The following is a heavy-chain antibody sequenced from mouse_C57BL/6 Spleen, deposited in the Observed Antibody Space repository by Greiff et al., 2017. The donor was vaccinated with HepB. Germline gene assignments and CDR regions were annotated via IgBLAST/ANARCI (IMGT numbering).Heavy chain of an antibody. V-gene: IGHV1-22*01. J-gene: IGHJ3*01. D-gene: IGHD1-1*01. CDR2: INPNNGGT. CDR1: GYTFTDYN. CDR3: AREISKLLRGFAY. Sequence: EVQLQQSGPELVKPGASVKMSCKASGYTFTDYNMHWVKQSHGKSLEWIGYINPNNGGTSYNQKFKGKATLTVNKSSSTAYMELRSLTSEDSAVYYCAREISKLLRGFAYWGQGTLVTVSA.